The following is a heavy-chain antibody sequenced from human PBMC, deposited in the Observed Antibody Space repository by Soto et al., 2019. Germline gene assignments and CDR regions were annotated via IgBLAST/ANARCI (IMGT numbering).Heavy chain of an antibody. CDR2: IVVGSGNT. D-gene: IGHD2-2*01. CDR1: GFTLTGSA. J-gene: IGHJ6*02. V-gene: IGHV1-58*01. CDR3: AAVPAARTYYYYGMDV. Sequence: GASVKVSCKASGFTLTGSAVQWVRQARGQRLEWIGWIVVGSGNTNYAQKFQERVTITRDMSTSTAYMELSSLRSEDTAVYYCAAVPAARTYYYYGMDVWGQGTTVTVSS.